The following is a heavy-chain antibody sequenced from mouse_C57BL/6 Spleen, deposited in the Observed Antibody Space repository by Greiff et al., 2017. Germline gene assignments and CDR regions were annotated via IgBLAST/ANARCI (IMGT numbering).Heavy chain of an antibody. D-gene: IGHD1-1*01. Sequence: QVQLKQSGAELVKPGASVKLSCKASGYTFTSYWMHWVKQRPGQGLEWIGMIHPNSGSTNYNEKFKSKATLTVDKSSSTAYMQLSSLTSEDSAVYYCARPYGSSYWYFDVWGTGTTVTVSS. J-gene: IGHJ1*03. CDR2: IHPNSGST. CDR3: ARPYGSSYWYFDV. CDR1: GYTFTSYW. V-gene: IGHV1-64*01.